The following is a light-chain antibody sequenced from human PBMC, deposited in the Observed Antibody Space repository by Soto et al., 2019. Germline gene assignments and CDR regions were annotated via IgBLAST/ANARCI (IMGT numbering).Light chain of an antibody. CDR1: QSISSY. V-gene: IGKV1-39*01. CDR2: APS. J-gene: IGKJ5*01. CDR3: LQYQTYSP. Sequence: DIQMTQSPSSLSASVGDRVTITCRASQSISSYLNWYQQKPGKAPKLLISAPSTLQSGVPSRFSGSGSGTDFTLTISSLQPDDFATYFCLQYQTYSPFGHGTRLENK.